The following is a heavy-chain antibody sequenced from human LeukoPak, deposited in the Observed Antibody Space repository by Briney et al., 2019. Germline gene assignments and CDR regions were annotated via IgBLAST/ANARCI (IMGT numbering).Heavy chain of an antibody. CDR3: ARGGSGSYSAGNGPFDY. D-gene: IGHD1-26*01. CDR1: GGSLSSYY. Sequence: SETLSLTRTVSGGSLSSYYWSWIRQPAGKGLEWIGRFYISGSTNYNPSLKSRVTISVDTSKSQFSLKLSSVTAVDTAVYYCARGGSGSYSAGNGPFDYWGQGTLVTVSS. V-gene: IGHV4-4*07. J-gene: IGHJ4*02. CDR2: FYISGST.